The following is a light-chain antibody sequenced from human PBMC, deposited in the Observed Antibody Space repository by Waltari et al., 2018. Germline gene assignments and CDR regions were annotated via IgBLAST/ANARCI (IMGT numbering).Light chain of an antibody. CDR2: DVN. J-gene: IGLJ2*01. Sequence: QSALSQPASVSGSPGQTITIPCTGSNSDVGGEDSVSWYQDHPGQAPKVIIYDVNNRPSGVSDRFSGSKSGNTASLTISGLQAEDEANYYCCSQSSYNGVIFGGGTKLTVL. CDR3: CSQSSYNGVI. V-gene: IGLV2-14*03. CDR1: NSDVGGEDS.